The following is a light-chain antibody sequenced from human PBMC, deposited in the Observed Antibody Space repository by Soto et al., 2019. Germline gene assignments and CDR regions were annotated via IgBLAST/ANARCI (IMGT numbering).Light chain of an antibody. J-gene: IGKJ3*01. Sequence: EIVLTQSPGTLSLSPGERATLSCRASQSVNSDYLAWYQQKPGQAPRLLIYGASNRATGSPDRFSGSGSGTDFTLTISRLEPQDFAVYYCQHYGSSPPFTFGPGTKVAVK. CDR1: QSVNSDY. V-gene: IGKV3-20*01. CDR2: GAS. CDR3: QHYGSSPPFT.